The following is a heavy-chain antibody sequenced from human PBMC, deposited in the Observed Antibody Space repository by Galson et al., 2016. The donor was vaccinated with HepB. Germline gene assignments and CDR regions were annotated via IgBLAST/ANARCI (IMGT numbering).Heavy chain of an antibody. Sequence: SLRLSCAASGFAFSTSAMHWVRQAPGKGLEWVAVISYDGSNKYYGESVKARFTISRDNSKNTVYLQMNSLRGDDTAVYYCAKGGDNFDWFDPWGQGTLVTVSS. V-gene: IGHV3-30*18. D-gene: IGHD4-17*01. CDR2: ISYDGSNK. CDR1: GFAFSTSA. CDR3: AKGGDNFDWFDP. J-gene: IGHJ5*02.